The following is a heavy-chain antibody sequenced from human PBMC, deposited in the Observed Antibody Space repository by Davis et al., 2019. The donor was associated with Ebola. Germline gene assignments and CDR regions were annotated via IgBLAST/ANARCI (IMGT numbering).Heavy chain of an antibody. CDR3: ASAPYENY. CDR2: ILQTGDT. CDR1: GFTFTNAW. J-gene: IGHJ4*02. V-gene: IGHV4/OR15-8*03. D-gene: IGHD3-16*01. Sequence: ESLKISCAASGFTFTNAWMNWVRQAPGKGLEWIGEILQTGDTNYSPSLKGRVTISADTSRNQFSLKLTSVTAADTAVYYCASAPYENYWGQGTLVTVSS.